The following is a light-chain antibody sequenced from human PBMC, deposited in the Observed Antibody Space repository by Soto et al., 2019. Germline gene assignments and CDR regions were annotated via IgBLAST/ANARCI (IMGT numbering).Light chain of an antibody. CDR1: SSNIGSNY. CDR3: AAWDDRLSAL. J-gene: IGLJ2*01. Sequence: QSVLTQPPSASGTPGQRVTISCSGSSSNIGSNYVYWYQQLPGTAPKLLIYRNNQRPSGVPDRFSGSKSGTSASLAISGLRSEDEADYYCAAWDDRLSALFGGGTKLTVL. CDR2: RNN. V-gene: IGLV1-47*01.